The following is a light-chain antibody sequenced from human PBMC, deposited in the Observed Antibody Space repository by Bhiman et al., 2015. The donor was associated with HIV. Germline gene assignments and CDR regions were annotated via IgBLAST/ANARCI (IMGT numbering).Light chain of an antibody. J-gene: IGLJ2*01. V-gene: IGLV2-8*01. CDR3: SSYAGSNNIL. CDR1: SSDVGGYNY. Sequence: QSVLTQPPSASGSPGQSVTISCTGASSDVGGYNYVSWYQQHPGKAPKVMIYEVNKRPSGVPDRFSGSKSGNTASLTVSGLQAEDEADYFCSSYAGSNNILFGGGTKLTVL. CDR2: EVN.